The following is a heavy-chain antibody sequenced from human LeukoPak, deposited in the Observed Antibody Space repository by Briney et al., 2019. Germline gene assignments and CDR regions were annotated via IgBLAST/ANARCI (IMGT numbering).Heavy chain of an antibody. Sequence: SQTLSLTCAISGDSVSSNSAAWNWIRQSPSRGLEWLGRTYFRSKWYNEYAESVKSRITINPDTSKNQFSPQMNSVTPEDTAVYYCAGAHDLGGWFDSWGQGTLVTVSS. V-gene: IGHV6-1*01. CDR2: TYFRSKWYN. CDR1: GDSVSSNSAA. D-gene: IGHD3-10*01. CDR3: AGAHDLGGWFDS. J-gene: IGHJ5*01.